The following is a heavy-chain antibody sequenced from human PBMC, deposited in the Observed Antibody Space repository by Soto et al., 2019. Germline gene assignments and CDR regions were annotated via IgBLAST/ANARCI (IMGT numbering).Heavy chain of an antibody. D-gene: IGHD6-13*01. CDR3: ARRGKIPAAGTIGXY. V-gene: IGHV5-10-1*01. Sequence: PGESLKISCKGSGYSFTSYWISWVRQMPGKGLEWMGRIDPSDSYTNYSPSFQGHVTISADKSISTAYLQWSSLKASDTAMYYCARRGKIPAAGTIGXYWGQETLITVSS. CDR1: GYSFTSYW. CDR2: IDPSDSYT. J-gene: IGHJ4*02.